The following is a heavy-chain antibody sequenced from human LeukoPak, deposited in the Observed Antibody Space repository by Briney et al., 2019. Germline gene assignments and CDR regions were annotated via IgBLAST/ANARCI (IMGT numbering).Heavy chain of an antibody. J-gene: IGHJ6*03. CDR2: ICTSGST. D-gene: IGHD3-22*01. CDR1: GGSISSNSYC. CDR3: ARTYDSPGYYSPDYYYMDV. Sequence: SETLSLTCAVSGGSISSNSYCWSWIRQPAGKGLEWIGHICTSGSTNYNPSLKSRVTMSVDTSNNEFSLKLNSVTAADTAVYYCARTYDSPGYYSPDYYYMDVWGKGTTVTISS. V-gene: IGHV4-61*09.